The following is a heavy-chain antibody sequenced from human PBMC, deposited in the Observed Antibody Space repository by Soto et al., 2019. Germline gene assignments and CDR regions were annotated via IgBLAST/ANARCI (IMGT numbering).Heavy chain of an antibody. V-gene: IGHV1-69*06. CDR1: GGTFSSYA. CDR3: ASTSMTTVTKSLYYYYGMDV. Sequence: AVNVSCKASGGTFSSYAISWVRQAPGQGRAWMVGIIPIFGTANYAQKFQGRVTITADKSTSTAYMELSSLSSEDTAVYYCASTSMTTVTKSLYYYYGMDVWGQGTTVTVSS. CDR2: IIPIFGTA. D-gene: IGHD4-4*01. J-gene: IGHJ6*02.